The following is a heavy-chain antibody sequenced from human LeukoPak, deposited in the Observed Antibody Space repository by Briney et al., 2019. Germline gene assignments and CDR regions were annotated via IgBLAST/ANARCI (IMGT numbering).Heavy chain of an antibody. D-gene: IGHD3-16*01. J-gene: IGHJ3*02. CDR2: ILNDGSQE. V-gene: IGHV3-33*01. CDR3: ARDDALGDNALGI. CDR1: GFTFSSYG. Sequence: GGSLRLSCAASGFTFSSYGMHWVRQAPGKGLEWVAVILNDGSQEKYADSVKGRFTISRDNSKNTLFLQMNSLRAEDTAVYYCARDDALGDNALGIWGQGTMVTVSS.